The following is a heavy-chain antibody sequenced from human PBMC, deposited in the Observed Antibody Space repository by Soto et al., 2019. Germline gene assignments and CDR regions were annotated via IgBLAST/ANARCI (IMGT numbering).Heavy chain of an antibody. D-gene: IGHD2-8*01. Sequence: GGSLRLFCVASGFTFSSYGMHRVRQAPGKGLEGVAVMSYDGSHEYYADSVKGRFTISRDNSKTILYLQMNSLRLEDTAVYYCAKGSVLRVVEAPLAILGGVDVWGQGAMVTVS. J-gene: IGHJ6*02. CDR3: AKGSVLRVVEAPLAILGGVDV. CDR2: MSYDGSHE. V-gene: IGHV3-33*06. CDR1: GFTFSSYG.